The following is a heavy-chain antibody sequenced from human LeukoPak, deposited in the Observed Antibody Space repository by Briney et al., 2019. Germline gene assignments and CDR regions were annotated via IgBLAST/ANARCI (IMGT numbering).Heavy chain of an antibody. D-gene: IGHD3-16*01. Sequence: GASVKVSCKASGGTFSSYAISWVRQAPGQGLEWMGGIIPIFGTANYAQKFQGRVTITADESTSTAYMELSSPRSEDTAVYYCARDRTYYFDYWGQGTLVTVSS. CDR3: ARDRTYYFDY. CDR2: IIPIFGTA. J-gene: IGHJ4*02. V-gene: IGHV1-69*13. CDR1: GGTFSSYA.